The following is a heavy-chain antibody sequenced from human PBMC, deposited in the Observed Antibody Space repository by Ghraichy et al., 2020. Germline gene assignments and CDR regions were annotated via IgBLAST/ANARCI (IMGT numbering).Heavy chain of an antibody. J-gene: IGHJ4*02. Sequence: GGSLRLSCAASGFTFSDYYMSWIRQAPGKGLKWVSYISASGSTVSYADSVKGRFTISRDNAKNSLFLQMNSLRAEDTAVYYCARAYCGADCYSRPFDYWGQGILVTVSS. CDR1: GFTFSDYY. CDR2: ISASGSTV. D-gene: IGHD2-21*02. V-gene: IGHV3-11*01. CDR3: ARAYCGADCYSRPFDY.